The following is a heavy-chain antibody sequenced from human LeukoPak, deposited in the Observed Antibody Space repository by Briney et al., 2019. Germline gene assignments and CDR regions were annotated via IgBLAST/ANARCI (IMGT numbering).Heavy chain of an antibody. D-gene: IGHD6-13*01. CDR2: IWYDGSNE. CDR1: GFTFMTFG. Sequence: GGSLRLSCSASGFTFMTFGMHWVRQAPGKGLEWVAVIWYDGSNEYYVDSVKGRFTISRDNSKNTVYLQMNSLRAEGTAVYYCARTHPPWSSSWYFFDFWGLGTLVTVSS. CDR3: ARTHPPWSSSWYFFDF. V-gene: IGHV3-33*01. J-gene: IGHJ4*02.